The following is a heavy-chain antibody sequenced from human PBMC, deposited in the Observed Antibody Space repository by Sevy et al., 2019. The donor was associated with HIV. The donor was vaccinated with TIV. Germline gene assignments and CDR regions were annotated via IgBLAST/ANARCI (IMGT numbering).Heavy chain of an antibody. D-gene: IGHD2-2*01. Sequence: GGSLRLSCAASGFIFSNYSMNWVRQAPGKGLEWVSSNSGRSSYIYNADSVKGRFTISRDNAKNSLYLQMNSLRAEDTAVYYCARVLRVVRIDYFDYWGQGTLVTVSS. CDR2: NSGRSSYI. J-gene: IGHJ4*02. CDR3: ARVLRVVRIDYFDY. V-gene: IGHV3-21*01. CDR1: GFIFSNYS.